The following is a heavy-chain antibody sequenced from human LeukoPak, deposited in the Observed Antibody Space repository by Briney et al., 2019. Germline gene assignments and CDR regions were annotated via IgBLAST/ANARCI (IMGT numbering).Heavy chain of an antibody. CDR3: ASSSGWRGDFDY. Sequence: EASVKVSCKASGYTFTDYYMRWVRQAPGQGLEWMGWINPNSGGTNYAQKFQGRVSMTRDTSISTAYMELNRLRSDDTAVYYCASSSGWRGDFDYWGQGALVTVSS. D-gene: IGHD6-19*01. CDR1: GYTFTDYY. J-gene: IGHJ4*02. V-gene: IGHV1-2*02. CDR2: INPNSGGT.